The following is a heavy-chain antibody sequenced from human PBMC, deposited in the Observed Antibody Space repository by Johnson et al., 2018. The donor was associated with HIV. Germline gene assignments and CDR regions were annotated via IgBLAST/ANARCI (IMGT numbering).Heavy chain of an antibody. CDR1: GFTFDDYA. CDR3: ARGQTAYSGYDVPLDI. Sequence: EVQLVESGGGLVQPGRSLRLSCAASGFTFDDYAMHWVRQAPGKGLEWVSGISWNSGSIGYADSVKGRFTISRDNANSSLYLQMNSLRVEDTAVYYCARGQTAYSGYDVPLDIWGQGTMVTVSS. J-gene: IGHJ3*02. V-gene: IGHV3-9*01. CDR2: ISWNSGSI. D-gene: IGHD5-12*01.